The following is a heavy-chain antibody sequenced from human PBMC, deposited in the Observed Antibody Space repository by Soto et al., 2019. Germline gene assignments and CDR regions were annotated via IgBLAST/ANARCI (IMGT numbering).Heavy chain of an antibody. Sequence: GGSLRLSCAASGFTFSSYAMSWVRQAPGKGLEWVSAISGIGGSTYYADSVKGRFTISRDNSKNTLYLQMNSLRAEDTAVYYCAKTPMYSSGWSLLDYWGQGTLVTVSS. CDR2: ISGIGGST. V-gene: IGHV3-23*01. D-gene: IGHD6-19*01. J-gene: IGHJ4*02. CDR3: AKTPMYSSGWSLLDY. CDR1: GFTFSSYA.